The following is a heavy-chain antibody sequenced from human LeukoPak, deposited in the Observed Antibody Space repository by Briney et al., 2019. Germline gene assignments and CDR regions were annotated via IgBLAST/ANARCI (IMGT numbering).Heavy chain of an antibody. CDR2: INPNSGGT. V-gene: IGHV1-2*02. J-gene: IGHJ4*02. Sequence: ASVKVSCKASGYTFTGYYMHWVRQAPGQGLEWMGWINPNSGGTNYAQKFQGRVTMTRDTSISTAYMELSRLRSEDTAVYYCATLATVSNPDEFDYWGQGTLVTVSS. CDR1: GYTFTGYY. D-gene: IGHD4-17*01. CDR3: ATLATVSNPDEFDY.